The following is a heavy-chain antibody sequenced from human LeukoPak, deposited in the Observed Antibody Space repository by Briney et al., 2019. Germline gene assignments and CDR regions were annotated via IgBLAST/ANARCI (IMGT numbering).Heavy chain of an antibody. CDR2: ISSSSSYI. CDR1: GFTFSSYS. V-gene: IGHV3-21*01. D-gene: IGHD4-17*01. CDR3: ARAGLYDYGGYDRPPYYFDY. Sequence: GGSLRLSCAASGFTFSSYSMNWVRQAPGKGLEWVSSISSSSSYIYYADSVKGRFTISRDNAKNSLYLQMNSLRAEDTAVYYCARAGLYDYGGYDRPPYYFDYWGQGTLVTVSS. J-gene: IGHJ4*02.